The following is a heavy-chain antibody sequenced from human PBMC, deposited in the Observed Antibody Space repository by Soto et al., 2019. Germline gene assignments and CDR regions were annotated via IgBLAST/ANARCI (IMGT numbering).Heavy chain of an antibody. D-gene: IGHD1-26*01. CDR1: GYSISSSNW. J-gene: IGHJ4*02. Sequence: QVQLQESGPGLVKPSDTLSLTCAVSGYSISSSNWWGWIRQPPGKGLEWIGYIYYRGTTYYNPSLKSRVTMAVDTSKNQFSLKLTSVTAVDTAVYYCARREIQGPIDYWGQGTLVTVSS. V-gene: IGHV4-28*01. CDR2: IYYRGTT. CDR3: ARREIQGPIDY.